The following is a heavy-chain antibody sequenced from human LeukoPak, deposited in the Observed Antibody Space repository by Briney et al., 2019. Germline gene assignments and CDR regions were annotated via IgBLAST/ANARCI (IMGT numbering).Heavy chain of an antibody. V-gene: IGHV3-7*01. J-gene: IGHJ4*02. CDR3: ARARYYYDSSGYRAVYYFDY. CDR1: GFTFSSYW. D-gene: IGHD3-22*01. CDR2: IEPNGGDK. Sequence: GGSLRLSCAASGFTFSSYWMSWVRQTPGKGLEYVANIEPNGGDKYYVDSVKGRFTISRDNAKNSLYLQMNSLRAEDTAVYYCARARYYYDSSGYRAVYYFDYWGQGTLVTVSS.